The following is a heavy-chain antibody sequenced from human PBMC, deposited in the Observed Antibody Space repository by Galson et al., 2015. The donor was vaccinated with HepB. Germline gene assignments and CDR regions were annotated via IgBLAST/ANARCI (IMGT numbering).Heavy chain of an antibody. CDR1: GYSFTTFW. J-gene: IGHJ4*02. Sequence: QSGAEVKKPGESLKISCKGSGYSFTTFWITWVRQRPGKGLEWMGRIDPSDSYTDYSPSFQGHVAISVDKSITTAYLQWSSLKASDTAMYYCVSRQYYFASGTYYNVSDYWGQGTLVTVSS. V-gene: IGHV5-10-1*01. D-gene: IGHD3-10*01. CDR3: VSRQYYFASGTYYNVSDY. CDR2: IDPSDSYT.